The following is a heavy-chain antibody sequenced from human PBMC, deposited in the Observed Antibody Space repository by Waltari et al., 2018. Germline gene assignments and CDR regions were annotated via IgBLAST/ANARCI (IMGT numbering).Heavy chain of an antibody. CDR3: AKRIAAAGNFDY. D-gene: IGHD6-13*01. J-gene: IGHJ4*02. CDR1: GFTFSSYA. CDR2: IRGSGGST. Sequence: EVQLLESGGGLVQPGGSLRLSCAASGFTFSSYAMSWVRRGPGKGLECVSAIRGSGGSTYYSDYVKGRFTISRDNSKNTLYLQMNSLRAEDTAVYYCAKRIAAAGNFDYWGQGTLVTVSS. V-gene: IGHV3-23*01.